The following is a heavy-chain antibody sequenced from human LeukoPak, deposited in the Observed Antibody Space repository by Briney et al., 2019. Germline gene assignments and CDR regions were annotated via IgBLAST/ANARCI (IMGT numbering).Heavy chain of an antibody. J-gene: IGHJ5*02. V-gene: IGHV1-46*01. Sequence: ASVKDSCKASGYTFTSYYMHWVRPAAGKGLEWMGIINPSGGSTSYAQKFQGRVTMNRDTTTRTVYMKLISLSSEGTAVYYCAREGGRFDPWGQGTLVTVSS. CDR1: GYTFTSYY. CDR3: AREGGRFDP. CDR2: INPSGGST. D-gene: IGHD1-26*01.